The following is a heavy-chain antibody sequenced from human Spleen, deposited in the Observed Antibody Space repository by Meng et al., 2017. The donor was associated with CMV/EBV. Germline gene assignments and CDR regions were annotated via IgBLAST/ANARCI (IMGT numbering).Heavy chain of an antibody. CDR2: INPNSGGT. V-gene: IGHV1-2*02. J-gene: IGHJ2*01. CDR1: GSTFTGFY. Sequence: RKASGSTFTGFYMPWVRQAPGPGLQWMGWINPNSGGTNYAQKFQGRVTMTRDTSISTAYMELSRLRSDDTAVYYCAKDRNWYFDFWGRGTLVTVSS. CDR3: AKDRNWYFDF.